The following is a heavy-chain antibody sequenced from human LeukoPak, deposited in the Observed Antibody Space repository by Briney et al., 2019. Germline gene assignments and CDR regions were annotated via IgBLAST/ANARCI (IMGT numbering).Heavy chain of an antibody. CDR1: GGSMSSYY. D-gene: IGHD6-13*01. CDR3: ARDATAGNFDY. CDR2: IYYTGST. J-gene: IGHJ4*02. Sequence: PSETLSLTCTVSGGSMSSYYWSWIRQPPGKGLEYIGYIYYTGSTYYNPSLKSRVTISVDTSKRQLSLRLSSVSAADTAVYYCARDATAGNFDYWGQGTLVTVSS. V-gene: IGHV4-59*12.